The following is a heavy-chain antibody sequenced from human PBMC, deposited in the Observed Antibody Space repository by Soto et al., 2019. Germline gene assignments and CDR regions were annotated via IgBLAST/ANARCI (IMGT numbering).Heavy chain of an antibody. Sequence: GGSLRLSCAASGFTFSSYWMSWVRQAPGKGLEWVAVIWYDGSNKYYADSVKGRFTISRDNSKNTLYLQMNSLRAEDTAVYYCARDQDYDSSGYYSHYFDYWGQGTLVTVSS. J-gene: IGHJ4*02. CDR1: GFTFSSYW. CDR2: IWYDGSNK. CDR3: ARDQDYDSSGYYSHYFDY. V-gene: IGHV3-33*08. D-gene: IGHD3-22*01.